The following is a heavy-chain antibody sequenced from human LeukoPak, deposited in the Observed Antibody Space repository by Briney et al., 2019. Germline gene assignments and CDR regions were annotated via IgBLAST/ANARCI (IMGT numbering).Heavy chain of an antibody. Sequence: SETLSLTCTVSGGSISSGPYYWSWVRQPAGKGLDWIGRIYTGGNTNYNPSLKSRVTISVDKSKNQFSLKLSSVTAADTAVYYCARDGGQQLPRSYNWFDPWGQGTLVTVSS. CDR1: GGSISSGPYY. CDR3: ARDGGQQLPRSYNWFDP. D-gene: IGHD6-13*01. V-gene: IGHV4-61*02. CDR2: IYTGGNT. J-gene: IGHJ5*02.